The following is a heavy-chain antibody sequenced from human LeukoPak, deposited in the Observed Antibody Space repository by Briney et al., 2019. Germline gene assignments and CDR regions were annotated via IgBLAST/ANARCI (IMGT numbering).Heavy chain of an antibody. J-gene: IGHJ4*02. D-gene: IGHD6-6*01. CDR2: FDPEDGVT. CDR1: GYTLTELS. Sequence: ASVTVSCKVSGYTLTELSMHWVRQAPGKGLEWMGGFDPEDGVTIYAQKFQGRVTMTEDTSTDTAYMELSSLRSEDTAVYYCVTGPYGARRLDYWGQGTLVTVSS. CDR3: VTGPYGARRLDY. V-gene: IGHV1-24*01.